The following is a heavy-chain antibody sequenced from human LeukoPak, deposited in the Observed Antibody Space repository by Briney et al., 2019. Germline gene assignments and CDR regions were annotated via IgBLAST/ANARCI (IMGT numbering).Heavy chain of an antibody. CDR3: ARHGIQLWYQFDY. CDR2: IYHSGST. J-gene: IGHJ4*02. D-gene: IGHD5-18*01. V-gene: IGHV4-38-2*01. Sequence: SETLSLTCAVSGYSISSGYYWGWIRQPPGKGLEWIGSIYHSGSTYYNPSLKSRVTITVDTSKNQFSLKLSSVTAADTAVYYCARHGIQLWYQFDYWGQGTLVTVSS. CDR1: GYSISSGYY.